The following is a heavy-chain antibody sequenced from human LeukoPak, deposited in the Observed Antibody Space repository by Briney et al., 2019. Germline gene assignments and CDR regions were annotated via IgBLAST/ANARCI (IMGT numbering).Heavy chain of an antibody. Sequence: PSETLSLTCTVSGGSISSSSYYWGWIRQPPGKGLEWIGSIYYSGSTYYNPSLKSRVTISVDTSKNQSSLKLSSVTAADTAVYYCARHMQGYYGSGRYYGMDVWGQGTTVTVSS. CDR2: IYYSGST. CDR3: ARHMQGYYGSGRYYGMDV. V-gene: IGHV4-39*01. D-gene: IGHD3-10*01. J-gene: IGHJ6*02. CDR1: GGSISSSSYY.